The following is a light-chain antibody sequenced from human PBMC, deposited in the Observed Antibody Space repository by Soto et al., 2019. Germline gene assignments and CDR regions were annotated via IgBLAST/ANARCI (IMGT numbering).Light chain of an antibody. Sequence: SYELTQPPSVSVSPGQTASITCSGDKLGDKYACWYQQKPGQSPVLVIYQDSKRPSGIPERFSGSNSGNTATLTVGGTQAMDEADYYCQAGDSSVVFGGGTPLTVL. CDR2: QDS. J-gene: IGLJ2*01. CDR3: QAGDSSVV. V-gene: IGLV3-1*01. CDR1: KLGDKY.